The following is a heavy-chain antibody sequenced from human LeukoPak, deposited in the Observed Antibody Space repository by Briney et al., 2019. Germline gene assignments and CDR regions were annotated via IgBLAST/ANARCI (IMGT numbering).Heavy chain of an antibody. CDR2: ISGSGGST. CDR1: GFTFGDYA. D-gene: IGHD3-10*01. J-gene: IGHJ4*02. CDR3: AKWALITMVRGVPDY. Sequence: GGSLRLSCTASGFTFGDYAMSWVRQAPGKGLEWVSAISGSGGSTYYADSVKGRFTISRDNSKNTLYLQMNSLRAEDTAVYYCAKWALITMVRGVPDYWGQGTLVTVSS. V-gene: IGHV3-23*01.